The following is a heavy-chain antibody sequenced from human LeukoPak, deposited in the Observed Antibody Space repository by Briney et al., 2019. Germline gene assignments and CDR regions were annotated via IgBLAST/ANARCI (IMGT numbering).Heavy chain of an antibody. CDR3: ARAPPHSSSWYFDY. J-gene: IGHJ4*02. V-gene: IGHV4-34*01. CDR1: GGSFSGYY. D-gene: IGHD6-13*01. Sequence: SETLSLTCAVYGGSFSGYYWSWIRQPPGKGLEWIGEINHSGSTNYNPSLKSRVTISVDTSKNQFSLKLSSVTAADTAVYYCARAPPHSSSWYFDYWGQGTLVTVSS. CDR2: INHSGST.